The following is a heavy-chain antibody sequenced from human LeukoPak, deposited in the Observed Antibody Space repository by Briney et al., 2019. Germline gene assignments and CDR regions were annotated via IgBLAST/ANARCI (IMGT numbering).Heavy chain of an antibody. Sequence: PGGSLRLSCAASGSTFSSYGMHWVRQAPGKGLEWVAFIRYDGSNKYYADSVKGRFTISRDNSKNTLYLQMNSLRAEDTAVYYCANPIRGLYGYWGQGTLVTVSS. CDR1: GSTFSSYG. J-gene: IGHJ4*02. V-gene: IGHV3-30*02. D-gene: IGHD3-10*01. CDR2: IRYDGSNK. CDR3: ANPIRGLYGY.